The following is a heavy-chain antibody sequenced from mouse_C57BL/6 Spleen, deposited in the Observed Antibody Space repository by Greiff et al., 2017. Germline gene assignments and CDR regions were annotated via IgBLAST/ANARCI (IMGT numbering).Heavy chain of an antibody. CDR3: TTKDSSGYGFAY. J-gene: IGHJ3*01. CDR2: IDPENGDT. Sequence: EVQLQQSGAELVRPGASVTLSCTASGFNIKDDYMHWVKQRPEQGLEWIGWIDPENGDTEYASKFQGKATITADTSSNTAYLQLSSLTSEDTAVYYCTTKDSSGYGFAYWGQGTLVTVSA. D-gene: IGHD3-2*02. V-gene: IGHV14-4*01. CDR1: GFNIKDDY.